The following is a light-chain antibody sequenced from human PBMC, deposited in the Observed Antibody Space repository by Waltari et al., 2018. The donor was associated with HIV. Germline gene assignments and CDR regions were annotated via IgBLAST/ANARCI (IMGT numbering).Light chain of an antibody. CDR3: CSHAGNLIFA. CDR1: SSYVDTF. Sequence: QSALTQPHSVSGSPGQSLTISCTGTSSYVDTFVSWYQHHPGKAPKVIIYDVSKRPSWVPDRFSGSKSGNTAFLTISGLQAEDEADYHCCSHAGNLIFAFGTGTKVTVL. J-gene: IGLJ1*01. V-gene: IGLV2-11*01. CDR2: DVS.